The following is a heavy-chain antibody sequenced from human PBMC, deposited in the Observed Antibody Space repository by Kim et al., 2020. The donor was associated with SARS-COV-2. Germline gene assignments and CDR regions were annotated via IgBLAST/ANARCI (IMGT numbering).Heavy chain of an antibody. J-gene: IGHJ4*01. V-gene: IGHV3-23*01. CDR1: GFAFSSYA. CDR3: AKARSGTSTSCYNY. D-gene: IGHD2-2*01. CDR2: IGGDGDTT. Sequence: GGSLRLSCAASGFAFSSYAMTWVHQAPGKGLEWVSSIGGDGDTTYYTDSVRGRVTISRDNPNNAVYLQLNSRRAEDTAKYYCAKARSGTSTSCYNYWGQG.